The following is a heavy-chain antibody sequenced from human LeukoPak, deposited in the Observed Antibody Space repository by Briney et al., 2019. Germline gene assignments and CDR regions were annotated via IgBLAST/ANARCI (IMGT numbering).Heavy chain of an antibody. J-gene: IGHJ4*02. V-gene: IGHV4-31*03. D-gene: IGHD3-10*01. CDR3: ARGGNRFGGFYFDY. Sequence: SETLSLTCTVSADSLSSGGHYWVWLRQLPGKGLESIGFIHHSGSSRHNPSLKDRVAISVDASRKQFALRLSYVTAADTALYYCARGGNRFGGFYFDYWGQGSQVIVSS. CDR2: IHHSGSS. CDR1: ADSLSSGGHY.